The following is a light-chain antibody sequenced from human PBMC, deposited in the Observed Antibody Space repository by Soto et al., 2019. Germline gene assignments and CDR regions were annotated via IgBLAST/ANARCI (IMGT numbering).Light chain of an antibody. CDR1: QSVSGYY. V-gene: IGKV3-20*01. CDR3: DQYAGSART. CDR2: NTS. J-gene: IGKJ1*01. Sequence: VFTQAPCTLSLSPGETATLSCRASQSVSGYYLEWDQQRPGESPRLVIYNTSTRATFIPDRVSSRVAGAEITLTNIRVEHKNFAVYISDQYAGSARTLGQGTNGGI.